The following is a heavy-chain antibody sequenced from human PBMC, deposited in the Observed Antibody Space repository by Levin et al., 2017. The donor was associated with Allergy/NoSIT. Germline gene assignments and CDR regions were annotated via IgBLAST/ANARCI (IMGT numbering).Heavy chain of an antibody. CDR1: GGSISSYY. CDR2: IYYSGST. D-gene: IGHD5-18*01. J-gene: IGHJ4*02. CDR3: ATTKDTVHPVDY. Sequence: NPSETLSLTCTVSGGSISSYYWSWIRQPPGKGLEWIGYIYYSGSTNYNPSLKSRVTISVDTSKNQFSLKLSSVTAADTAVYYCATTKDTVHPVDYWGQGTLVTVSS. V-gene: IGHV4-59*01.